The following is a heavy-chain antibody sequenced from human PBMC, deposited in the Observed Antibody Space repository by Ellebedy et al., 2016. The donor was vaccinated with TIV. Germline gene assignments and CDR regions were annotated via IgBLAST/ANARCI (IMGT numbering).Heavy chain of an antibody. Sequence: MPSETLSLTCTVSGGSISSSSYYWGWIRQPPGKGPEWIGNIYYSGSTYYNPSLKSRVTISVDTSKNQFSLKLNSVTAADTAVYYCERQGHSSGWYVGEYYFDYWGQGTLLTVSS. CDR1: GGSISSSSYY. V-gene: IGHV4-39*01. CDR2: IYYSGST. D-gene: IGHD6-19*01. J-gene: IGHJ4*02. CDR3: ERQGHSSGWYVGEYYFDY.